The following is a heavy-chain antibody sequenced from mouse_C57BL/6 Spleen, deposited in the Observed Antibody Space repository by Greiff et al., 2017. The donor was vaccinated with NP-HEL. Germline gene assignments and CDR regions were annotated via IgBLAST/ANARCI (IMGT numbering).Heavy chain of an antibody. J-gene: IGHJ3*01. CDR1: GYTFTSYW. CDR3: AQDWFAY. CDR2: IDPNSGGT. V-gene: IGHV1-72*01. Sequence: QVQLQQPGAELVKPGASVKLSCKASGYTFTSYWMHWVKQRPGRGLEWIGRIDPNSGGTKDNEKFKSKATLTVDKPSRTAYMHLSSLTSEDSAVYYCAQDWFAYWGQGTLVTVSA.